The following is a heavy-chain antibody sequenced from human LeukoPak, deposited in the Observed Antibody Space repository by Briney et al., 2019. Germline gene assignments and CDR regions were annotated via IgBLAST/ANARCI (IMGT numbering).Heavy chain of an antibody. CDR2: INHSGST. Sequence: SETLSLTCAVYGGSFSGYYWSWIRQPPGKGLEWIGEINHSGSTNYNPSLKSRVTMSVDTSKNQFSLKLSSVTAADTAVYYCARGGGSPFDYWGQGTLVTVSS. J-gene: IGHJ4*02. CDR3: ARGGGSPFDY. V-gene: IGHV4-34*01. CDR1: GGSFSGYY. D-gene: IGHD2-15*01.